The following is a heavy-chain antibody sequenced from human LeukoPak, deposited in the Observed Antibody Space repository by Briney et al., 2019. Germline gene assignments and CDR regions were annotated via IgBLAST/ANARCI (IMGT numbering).Heavy chain of an antibody. CDR1: GDSMSSGDFY. CDR3: ARGVSPATPDAFDI. CDR2: IDYRGST. J-gene: IGHJ3*02. Sequence: SETLSLTCTLSGDSMSSGDFYWTWIRQLPGKGLEWIGYIDYRGSTSHSPSLKNRITISIDLSKNQFLLNLRAVTTADTAFYCCARGVSPATPDAFDIWGQGTMVTVSS. V-gene: IGHV4-31*03.